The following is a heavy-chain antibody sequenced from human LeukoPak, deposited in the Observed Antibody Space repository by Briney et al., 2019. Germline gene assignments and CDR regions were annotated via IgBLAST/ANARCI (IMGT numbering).Heavy chain of an antibody. J-gene: IGHJ6*03. CDR1: GGSISSYY. V-gene: IGHV4-4*07. D-gene: IGHD4-23*01. CDR2: IYTSGSN. Sequence: WETLSLTCTVSGGSISSYYWSWIRQPAGKGLEWIGRIYTSGSNNYNPSLKSRVTMSVDTSKNQFSLKLSSVTAADTAMYYCAREVADYGGYYYYHYMDVWGKGTTVTISS. CDR3: AREVADYGGYYYYHYMDV.